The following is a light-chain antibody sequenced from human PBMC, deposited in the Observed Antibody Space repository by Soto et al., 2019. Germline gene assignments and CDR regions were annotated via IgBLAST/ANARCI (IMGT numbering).Light chain of an antibody. CDR3: SSYTSSSILYV. Sequence: QSVLTQPASVSGSHGQSITISCTGTSSDVGGYNYVSWYQQHPGKAPKLMIYDVSNRPSGVSNRFSGSKSGNTASLTISGLQAEDEADYYCSSYTSSSILYVFGTGTKVTVL. CDR2: DVS. CDR1: SSDVGGYNY. J-gene: IGLJ1*01. V-gene: IGLV2-14*01.